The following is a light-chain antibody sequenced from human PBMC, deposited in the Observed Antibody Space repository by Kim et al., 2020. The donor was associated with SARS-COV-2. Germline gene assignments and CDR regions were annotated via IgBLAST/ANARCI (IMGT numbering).Light chain of an antibody. CDR2: YDS. V-gene: IGLV3-21*04. J-gene: IGLJ2*01. CDR1: NIGSKG. Sequence: SYELTQPPSVSVAPGKTARFTCGGDNIGSKGVHWYQQKPGQDPVLVIYYDSDRPSGIPERFSGSNSGNTATLTISRVEAGDEADFCCQVWDSSSVHRVFGKGAQLTVL. CDR3: QVWDSSSVHRV.